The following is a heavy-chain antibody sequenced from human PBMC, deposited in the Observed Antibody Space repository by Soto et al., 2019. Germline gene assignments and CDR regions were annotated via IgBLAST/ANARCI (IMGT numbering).Heavy chain of an antibody. CDR2: INHSGST. CDR1: GGSFSGYY. D-gene: IGHD2-21*01. CDR3: ARVSHMVVLDY. V-gene: IGHV4-34*01. J-gene: IGHJ4*02. Sequence: QVQLQQWGAGLLKPSETLSLTCAVYGGSFSGYYWSWIRQPPGKGLEWIGEINHSGSTNYNPSLNSRVTISVDTSKNQFSLKLSAVTAADTAVYYCARVSHMVVLDYWGQGTLVTVSS.